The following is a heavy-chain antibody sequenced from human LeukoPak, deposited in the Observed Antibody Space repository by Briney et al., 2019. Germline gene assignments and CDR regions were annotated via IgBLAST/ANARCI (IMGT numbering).Heavy chain of an antibody. J-gene: IGHJ6*03. CDR1: VFTFSDYY. Sequence: KPGGSLRLSCAASVFTFSDYYMSWIRQAPGKGLEWVSYISSSGSTIYYADSVKGRFTISRDNAKNSLYLQMNSLRAEDTAVYYCARVSLEIVGPYYYYYYMDVWGKGTTVTVSS. CDR2: ISSSGSTI. CDR3: ARVSLEIVGPYYYYYYMDV. V-gene: IGHV3-11*04. D-gene: IGHD2-15*01.